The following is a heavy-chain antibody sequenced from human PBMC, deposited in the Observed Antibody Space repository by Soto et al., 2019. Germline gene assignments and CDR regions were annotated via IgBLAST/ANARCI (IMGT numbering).Heavy chain of an antibody. V-gene: IGHV1-69*01. D-gene: IGHD2-2*01. CDR3: VRGRLVPVPAATAEHPYDFDY. CDR2: IIPLFGTT. J-gene: IGHJ4*02. CDR1: GGFFSNYA. Sequence: QVQLVQSGAEVKKPGSSVKVSCKPSGGFFSNYAISWVRQAPGQGLEWLGGIIPLFGTTNYAQKFQGRVTVTSDEGPNTAHMELRGLRSAATAVYSCVRGRLVPVPAATAEHPYDFDYGGPGNVVSVSS.